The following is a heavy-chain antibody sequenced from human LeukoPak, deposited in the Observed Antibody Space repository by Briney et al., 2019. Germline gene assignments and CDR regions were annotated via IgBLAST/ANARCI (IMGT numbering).Heavy chain of an antibody. CDR2: INPSGGST. Sequence: ASVKVSCKASGYTFTSYYMHWVRQAPGQGLEWMGIINPSGGSTSYAQKFQGRVTMTTDTSTSTAYMELRSLRSDDTAVYYCARDLTVLRRDGYKGGYWGQGTLVTVSS. V-gene: IGHV1-46*01. CDR1: GYTFTSYY. D-gene: IGHD5-24*01. J-gene: IGHJ4*02. CDR3: ARDLTVLRRDGYKGGY.